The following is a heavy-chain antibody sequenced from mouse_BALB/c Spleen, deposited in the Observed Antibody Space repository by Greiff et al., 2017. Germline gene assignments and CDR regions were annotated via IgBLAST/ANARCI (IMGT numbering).Heavy chain of an antibody. CDR3: ARSPLTSWFAY. CDR2: INPSTGYT. V-gene: IGHV1-7*01. CDR1: GYTFTSYW. Sequence: QVQLKQSGAELAKPGASVKMSCKASGYTFTSYWMHWVKQRPGQGLEWIGYINPSTGYTEYNQKFKDKATLTADKSSSTAYMQLSSLTSEDSAVYYCARSPLTSWFAYWGQGTLVTVSA. D-gene: IGHD1-3*01. J-gene: IGHJ3*01.